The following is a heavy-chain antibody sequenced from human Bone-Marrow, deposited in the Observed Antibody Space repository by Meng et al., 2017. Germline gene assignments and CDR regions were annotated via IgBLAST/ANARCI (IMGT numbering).Heavy chain of an antibody. CDR3: ARAYYGSGSYYQN. J-gene: IGHJ4*02. Sequence: QVQLQQWGEGLLKPSETLALTCAVYGGAFSGYYWSWIRQPPGKGLEWIGEINHSGSTNYNPSLKSRVTISVDTSKNQFSLKLSSVTAADTAVYYCARAYYGSGSYYQNWGQGTLVTVSS. V-gene: IGHV4-34*01. CDR1: GGAFSGYY. D-gene: IGHD3-10*01. CDR2: INHSGST.